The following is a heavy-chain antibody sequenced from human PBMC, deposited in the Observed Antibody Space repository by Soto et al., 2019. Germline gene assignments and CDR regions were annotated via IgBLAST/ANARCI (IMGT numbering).Heavy chain of an antibody. CDR3: ARGYYDSSGYSLTGWFDP. D-gene: IGHD3-22*01. CDR2: IIPIFGTA. Sequence: QVQLVQSGAEVKKPGSSVKVSCKASGGTFSSYAISWVRQAPGQGLEWMGGIIPIFGTASYAQKFQGRVTITADESTSTAYMELSSLRSEDTAVYYCARGYYDSSGYSLTGWFDPWGQGTLVTVSS. V-gene: IGHV1-69*01. CDR1: GGTFSSYA. J-gene: IGHJ5*02.